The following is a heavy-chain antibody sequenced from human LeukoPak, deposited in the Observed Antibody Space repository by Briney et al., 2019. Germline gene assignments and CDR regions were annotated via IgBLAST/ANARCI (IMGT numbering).Heavy chain of an antibody. CDR1: GYSFTTYW. Sequence: GESLKISCKGAGYSFTTYWIGWVRQMPGKGLEWMGVIYPGDSHTRYSPSFQGQVTISADKSISTAYLQWSSLKASDTAMYYCATSESQTKFDFWGQGTLVTVSS. V-gene: IGHV5-51*01. D-gene: IGHD1/OR15-1a*01. CDR3: ATSESQTKFDF. J-gene: IGHJ4*02. CDR2: IYPGDSHT.